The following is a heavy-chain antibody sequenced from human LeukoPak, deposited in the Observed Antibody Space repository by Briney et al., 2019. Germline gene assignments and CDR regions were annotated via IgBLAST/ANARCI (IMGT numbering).Heavy chain of an antibody. CDR1: GLTVSSYG. CDR2: VYSDGVT. Sequence: QPGGSLRLSCAASGLTVSSYGMSWVRQAPGKGPEWVSLVYSDGVTRYADSVQGRFTISRDNSKNTVYLQMNNLRVEDTAVHHCVRDRAEGRAWVEFDPWGQGILVTVSS. J-gene: IGHJ5*02. V-gene: IGHV3-66*02. CDR3: VRDRAEGRAWVEFDP.